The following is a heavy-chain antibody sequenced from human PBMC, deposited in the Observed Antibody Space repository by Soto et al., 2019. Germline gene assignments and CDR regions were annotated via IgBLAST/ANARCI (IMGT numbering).Heavy chain of an antibody. V-gene: IGHV4-39*01. CDR2: IYYSGST. D-gene: IGHD5-12*01. Sequence: PSETLSLTCTVSGGSISSSSYYWGWIRQPPGKGLEWIGSIYYSGSTYYNPSLKSRVTISVDTSKNQFSLKLSSVTAADTAVYYCATVPRLSGYDPRPLVDYWGQGTLVTVSS. CDR3: ATVPRLSGYDPRPLVDY. J-gene: IGHJ4*02. CDR1: GGSISSSSYY.